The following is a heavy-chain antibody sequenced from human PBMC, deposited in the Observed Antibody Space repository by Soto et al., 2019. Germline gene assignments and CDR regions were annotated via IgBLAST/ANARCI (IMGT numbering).Heavy chain of an antibody. CDR1: GGSISSYY. CDR2: IYYSGST. D-gene: IGHD6-19*01. Sequence: SETLSLTCTVSGGSISSYYRSWIRQPPGKGLEWIGYIYYSGSTNYNPSLKSRVTISVDTSKNQFSLKLSSVTAADTAVYYCARTPGIAVAFYYYFDYWGQGTLVTVSS. V-gene: IGHV4-59*08. CDR3: ARTPGIAVAFYYYFDY. J-gene: IGHJ4*02.